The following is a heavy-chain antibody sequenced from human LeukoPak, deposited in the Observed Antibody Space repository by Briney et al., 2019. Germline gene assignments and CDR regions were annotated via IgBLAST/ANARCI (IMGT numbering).Heavy chain of an antibody. CDR1: GGSINSSSYY. CDR3: ARDQPGIAAAGTSNYFDN. V-gene: IGHV4-39*07. CDR2: IYYSGST. Sequence: PSETLSLTCTVSGGSINSSSYYWGWIRQPPGKGLEWIGSIYYSGSTYYNPSLKSRVTISVDTSKNQFSLKLSSVTAADTAVYYCARDQPGIAAAGTSNYFDNWGQGTLVTVSS. D-gene: IGHD6-13*01. J-gene: IGHJ4*02.